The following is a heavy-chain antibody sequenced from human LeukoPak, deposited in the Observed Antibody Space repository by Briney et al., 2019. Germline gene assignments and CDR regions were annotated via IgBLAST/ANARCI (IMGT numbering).Heavy chain of an antibody. CDR2: FNPIFGSA. CDR3: ARDFGSGVFDP. D-gene: IGHD3-10*01. CDR1: GDSFGTYG. V-gene: IGHV1-69*05. Sequence: ASVEVSCKASGDSFGTYGITWVRQAPGEGLEWMGGFNPIFGSAQYAQKFQGRVTITTDVSARTVYMELSSLRSEDTTIYYCARDFGSGVFDPWGQGTLVTVSS. J-gene: IGHJ5*02.